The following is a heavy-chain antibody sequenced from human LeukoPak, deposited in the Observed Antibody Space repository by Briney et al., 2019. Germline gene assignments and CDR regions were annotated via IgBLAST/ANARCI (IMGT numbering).Heavy chain of an antibody. J-gene: IGHJ4*02. CDR2: IRSDGSDT. CDR3: ARDGARDYYDSSGYYRFDY. D-gene: IGHD3-22*01. V-gene: IGHV3-74*01. CDR1: GFTFSDTW. Sequence: GGSLRLSCAASGFTFSDTWMHWVRQAPGEGLVWVSRIRSDGSDTRYAESVKGRFTISRDNAKNTLYLQMNSLRAEDTAVYYCARDGARDYYDSSGYYRFDYWGQGTLVTVSS.